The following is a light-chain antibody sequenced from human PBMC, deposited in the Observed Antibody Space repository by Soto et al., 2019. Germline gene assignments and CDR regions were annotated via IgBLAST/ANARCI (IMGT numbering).Light chain of an antibody. J-gene: IGKJ5*01. CDR2: GAS. V-gene: IGKV3D-15*01. CDR1: QSVSSN. Sequence: ELVMTQSPATLSVSPGERATLSCRASQSVSSNLAWYQQKPGQAPRLLIYGASTRATGIPARFSGSWSGTEFTLTISSLQSEDFAVYYCQQYNNLPPITFGQGTRLE. CDR3: QQYNNLPPIT.